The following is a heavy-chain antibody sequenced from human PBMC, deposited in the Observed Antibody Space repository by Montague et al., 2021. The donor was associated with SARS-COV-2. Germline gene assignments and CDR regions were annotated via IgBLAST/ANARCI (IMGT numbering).Heavy chain of an antibody. CDR2: ISDSGST. J-gene: IGHJ4*02. D-gene: IGHD2-15*01. Sequence: SETLSLTCTVSGGSISSFYWSWFRRPPGRGLEWIGYISDSGSTNYNPSLTSRVTMSVDTSKNQFSLKVNSVTAADTAVYYRARHYSATLPAGYWGQGTLVTVSS. V-gene: IGHV4-59*08. CDR1: GGSISSFY. CDR3: ARHYSATLPAGY.